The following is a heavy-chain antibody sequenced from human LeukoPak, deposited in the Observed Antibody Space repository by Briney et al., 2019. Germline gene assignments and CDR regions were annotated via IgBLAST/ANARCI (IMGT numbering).Heavy chain of an antibody. Sequence: GGSLRLSRAASTFTLSTYWMTGVRQAPGKGPEFVANINQDGSVKNYVDSVKGRFTISRDNAKNSLYLQMNSLRADDTAVYYCARDPGSSSFDYWGQGTLVTVSS. V-gene: IGHV3-7*01. J-gene: IGHJ4*02. D-gene: IGHD6-13*01. CDR2: INQDGSVK. CDR3: ARDPGSSSFDY. CDR1: TFTLSTYW.